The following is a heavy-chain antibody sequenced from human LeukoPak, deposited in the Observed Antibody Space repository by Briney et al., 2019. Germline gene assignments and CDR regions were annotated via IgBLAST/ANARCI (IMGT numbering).Heavy chain of an antibody. Sequence: TGGSLRLSCAASGFTFSTSTMNWVRQAPEKGLEWISNISSSGSTRYYADSVKGRFTISRDNAKNSLYLQMNSLSDEDTAVYYSAGEKVVVEPTGALDIWGQGTMVTVSS. J-gene: IGHJ3*02. CDR2: ISSSGSTR. CDR1: GFTFSTST. D-gene: IGHD2-15*01. CDR3: AGEKVVVEPTGALDI. V-gene: IGHV3-48*02.